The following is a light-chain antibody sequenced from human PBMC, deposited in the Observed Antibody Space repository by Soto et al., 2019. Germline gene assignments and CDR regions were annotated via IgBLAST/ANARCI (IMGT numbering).Light chain of an antibody. CDR2: DAS. J-gene: IGKJ2*01. V-gene: IGKV1-5*01. CDR1: HNIYRW. Sequence: DIQMTQSPSTLSASVGDRVTITCRASHNIYRWLAWYQQKPGKAPKLLIYDASTLQGGVPSRFGCSVSGREFTLTITSLQPDDFATYYCQQYHSYSPHTFGQGTNLESK. CDR3: QQYHSYSPHT.